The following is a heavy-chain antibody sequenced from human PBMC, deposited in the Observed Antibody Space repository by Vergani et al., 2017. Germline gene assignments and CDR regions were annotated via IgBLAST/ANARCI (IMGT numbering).Heavy chain of an antibody. CDR2: IYPGHSDT. D-gene: IGHD6-19*01. Sequence: EVQLVQSGAEVKKPGESLKISCKGSGYSFTSYWIGWVRQIPGKGLEWMGIIYPGHSDTRYSPSFQGQVTISADKSISTAYLQWSSLKASDTAMYYCARHRSIAVAGFNWFDPWGQGTLVTVSS. V-gene: IGHV5-51*01. CDR3: ARHRSIAVAGFNWFDP. CDR1: GYSFTSYW. J-gene: IGHJ5*02.